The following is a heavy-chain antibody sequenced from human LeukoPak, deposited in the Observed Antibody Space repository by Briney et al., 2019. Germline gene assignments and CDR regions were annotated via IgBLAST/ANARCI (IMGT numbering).Heavy chain of an antibody. CDR1: GFTFSSYW. Sequence: GGSLRLSCAASGFTFSSYWMHWVRQAPGKGLVWVARINSDGSSTSYADSVKGRLTISRDNAKNTLYLQMNSLRAEDTAVYYCARDYDSSGLDYWGQGTLVTVSS. D-gene: IGHD3-22*01. CDR3: ARDYDSSGLDY. J-gene: IGHJ4*02. V-gene: IGHV3-74*01. CDR2: INSDGSST.